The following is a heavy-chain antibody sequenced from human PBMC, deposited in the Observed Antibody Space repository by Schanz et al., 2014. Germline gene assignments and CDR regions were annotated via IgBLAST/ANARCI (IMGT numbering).Heavy chain of an antibody. J-gene: IGHJ4*02. CDR3: AKSLESCPGGRCSRGYFDD. V-gene: IGHV1-3*04. D-gene: IGHD2-8*02. CDR2: IHTGSGNT. Sequence: QVQLVQSGPEVKKPGASVKVSCQASGYTLKDHAMHWVRQAPGQGPEWVGWIHTGSGNTKYSQKFQGRVTMTRDTSTSTVYMELSSLRSEDTAVYYCAKSLESCPGGRCSRGYFDDWGQGTLVIVSS. CDR1: GYTLKDHA.